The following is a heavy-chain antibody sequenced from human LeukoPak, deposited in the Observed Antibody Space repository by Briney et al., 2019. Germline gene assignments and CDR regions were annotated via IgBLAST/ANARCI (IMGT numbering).Heavy chain of an antibody. V-gene: IGHV3-9*01. CDR2: ISWNSGSI. J-gene: IGHJ4*02. CDR3: AKDHSYYDILTGFDY. Sequence: GGSLRLSCAASGFTFDDYAMHWVRQAPGKGLEWVSGISWNSGSIGYADSVKGRFTISRDNAKNSLYLQMNSLRAEDTALYYCAKDHSYYDILTGFDYWGQGTLVTVSS. D-gene: IGHD3-9*01. CDR1: GFTFDDYA.